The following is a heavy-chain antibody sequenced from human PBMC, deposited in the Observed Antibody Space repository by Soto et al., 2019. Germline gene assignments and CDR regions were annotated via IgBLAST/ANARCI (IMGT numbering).Heavy chain of an antibody. CDR3: AKGGSAALIAPSGRDNWFDH. V-gene: IGHV3-9*01. CDR2: ITWNGGTI. CDR1: GFAFDDYV. J-gene: IGHJ5*02. Sequence: SLRLSCAASGFAFDDYVMHWVRQPPGRGLDWVSGITWNGGTIRYVDSVKGRFTISRDNAENSLYLQMNSLRPEDTAVYYCAKGGSAALIAPSGRDNWFDHWGQGTQVTVSS. D-gene: IGHD6-13*01.